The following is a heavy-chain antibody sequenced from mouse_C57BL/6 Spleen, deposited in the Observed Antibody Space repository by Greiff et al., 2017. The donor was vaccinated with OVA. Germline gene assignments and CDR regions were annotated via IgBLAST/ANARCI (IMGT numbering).Heavy chain of an antibody. V-gene: IGHV5-17*01. D-gene: IGHD1-1*01. CDR1: GFTFSDYG. CDR3: ATGGGSSSWFAY. Sequence: EVKLMESGGGLVKPGGSLKLSCAASGFTFSDYGMHWVRQAPEKGLEWVAYISSGSSTIYYADTVKGRFTISRDNAKNTLFLQMTSLRSEDTAMYYCATGGGSSSWFAYWGQGTLVTVSA. CDR2: ISSGSSTI. J-gene: IGHJ3*01.